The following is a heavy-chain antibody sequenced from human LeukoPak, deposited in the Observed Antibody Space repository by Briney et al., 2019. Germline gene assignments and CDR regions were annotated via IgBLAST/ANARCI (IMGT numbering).Heavy chain of an antibody. CDR1: GFTFSSYA. CDR3: AKDRSSGYYYDGVFDY. J-gene: IGHJ4*02. Sequence: PGGSLRLSCAASGFTFSSYAMSWVRQAPGKGLEWVSAISGSGGSTYYADSVKGRFTISRDNSKNTLYLQMNSLRAEDTAVYYCAKDRSSGYYYDGVFDYWGQGTLVTVSS. D-gene: IGHD3-22*01. V-gene: IGHV3-23*01. CDR2: ISGSGGST.